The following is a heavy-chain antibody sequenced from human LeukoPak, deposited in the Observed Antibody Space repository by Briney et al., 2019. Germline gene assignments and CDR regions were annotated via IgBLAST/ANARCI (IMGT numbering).Heavy chain of an antibody. CDR2: ISSGSSSI. D-gene: IGHD4-17*01. CDR3: ARDRDYGDYWFDP. CDR1: GFTFSIYS. J-gene: IGHJ5*02. Sequence: QPGGSLRLSCAASGFTFSIYSMNWVRQAPGKGLEWLSYISSGSSSIYYADSVKGRFTISRDNAKNSLYLQMNSLRAEDTAVYYCARDRDYGDYWFDPWGQGTLVTVSS. V-gene: IGHV3-48*04.